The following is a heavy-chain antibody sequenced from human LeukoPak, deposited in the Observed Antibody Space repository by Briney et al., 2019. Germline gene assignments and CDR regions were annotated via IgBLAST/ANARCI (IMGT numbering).Heavy chain of an antibody. J-gene: IGHJ5*02. D-gene: IGHD1-7*01. CDR1: GGSISSGSYY. CDR2: IYTSGST. CDR3: ARDIGWNFLS. V-gene: IGHV4-61*02. Sequence: SQTLSLTCTVSGGSISSGSYYWSWIRQPAGKGLEWIGRIYTSGSTNYNPSLKSRVTISVDTSKNQFSLRLTSVTAADTAVYYCARDIGWNFLSWGQGTLVTVSS.